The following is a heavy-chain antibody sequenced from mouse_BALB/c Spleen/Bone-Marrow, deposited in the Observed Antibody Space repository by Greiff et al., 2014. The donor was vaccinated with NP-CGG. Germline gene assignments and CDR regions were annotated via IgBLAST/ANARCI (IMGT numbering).Heavy chain of an antibody. CDR3: ARSPHYYDLDY. CDR1: GYTFTSYW. D-gene: IGHD1-2*01. V-gene: IGHV1-7*01. Sequence: QVQLQQPGAGLAKPGASVKMSCKASGYTFTSYWMHWVKQRPGQGLEWIGYINPSTGYTEYNQKFKDKATLTADKSSSTAYMQLSSLTSEDSAVYYCARSPHYYDLDYWGQGTTLTVSS. J-gene: IGHJ2*01. CDR2: INPSTGYT.